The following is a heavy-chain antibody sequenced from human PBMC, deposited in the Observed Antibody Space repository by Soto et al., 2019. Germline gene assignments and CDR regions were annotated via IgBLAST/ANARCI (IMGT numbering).Heavy chain of an antibody. D-gene: IGHD6-19*01. CDR2: IIPIFGTA. V-gene: IGHV1-69*13. J-gene: IGHJ4*02. Sequence: ASVKVSCKASGGTFSSYAISWVRQAPGQGLEWMGGIIPIFGTANYAQKFQGRVTITADESTSTAYMELSSLRSEDTAVYYCARGTSSGWPLDYWGQGTLVTVSS. CDR3: ARGTSSGWPLDY. CDR1: GGTFSSYA.